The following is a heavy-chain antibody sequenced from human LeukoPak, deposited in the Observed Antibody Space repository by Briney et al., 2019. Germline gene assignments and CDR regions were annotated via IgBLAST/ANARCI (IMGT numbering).Heavy chain of an antibody. CDR2: INHSGST. CDR1: GGSFSGYY. CDR3: ARGAYDSSGYYNWFDP. V-gene: IGHV4-34*01. Sequence: SETLSLTCAVYGGSFSGYYWSWIRQPPGKGLEWIGEINHSGSTNYNPSLKSRVTISVDTSKNQFSLKLSSVNAADTAVYYCARGAYDSSGYYNWFDPWGQGTLVTVSS. D-gene: IGHD3-22*01. J-gene: IGHJ5*02.